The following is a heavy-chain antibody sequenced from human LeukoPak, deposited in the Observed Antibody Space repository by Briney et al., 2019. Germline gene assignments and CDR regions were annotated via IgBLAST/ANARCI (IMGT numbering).Heavy chain of an antibody. D-gene: IGHD5-12*01. V-gene: IGHV1-2*02. CDR2: INPSSGGT. J-gene: IGHJ4*02. CDR3: ASVYSGYDLAQLDY. CDR1: GYTFTDYY. Sequence: ASVKVSCKASGYTFTDYYIHWVRQAPGQGLEWMGWINPSSGGTNYAQKFQGRVTVTRVTSINTAYMELTRLTSDDTAVYYCASVYSGYDLAQLDYWRQGTLVTVSS.